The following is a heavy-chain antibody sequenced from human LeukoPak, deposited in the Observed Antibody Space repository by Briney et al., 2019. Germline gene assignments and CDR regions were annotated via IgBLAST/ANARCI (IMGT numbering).Heavy chain of an antibody. CDR2: IYYSGST. CDR3: ARGLGYGSSWYFV. CDR1: GGSISSYY. Sequence: PSETLSLTCTVSGGSISSYYWSWIRQPPGKGLEWIGYIYYSGSTNYNPSLKSRVTISVDTSKNQFSLKLSSVTAADTAVYYCARGLGYGSSWYFVWGQGTLVTVSS. D-gene: IGHD6-13*01. V-gene: IGHV4-59*12. J-gene: IGHJ4*02.